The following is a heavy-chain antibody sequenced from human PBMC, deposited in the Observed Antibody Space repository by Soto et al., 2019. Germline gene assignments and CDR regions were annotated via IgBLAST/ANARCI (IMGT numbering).Heavy chain of an antibody. V-gene: IGHV1-2*02. CDR2: INPNSGGT. Sequence: ASVKVSCKASGYTFTGYYMHWVRQAPGQGLEWMGWINPNSGGTNYAQKFQGRVTMTRDTSISTAYMELGRLRSDDTAVYYCARVPWDILTGYYPKSKLGFDPWGQGTLVTVSS. J-gene: IGHJ5*02. CDR1: GYTFTGYY. CDR3: ARVPWDILTGYYPKSKLGFDP. D-gene: IGHD3-9*01.